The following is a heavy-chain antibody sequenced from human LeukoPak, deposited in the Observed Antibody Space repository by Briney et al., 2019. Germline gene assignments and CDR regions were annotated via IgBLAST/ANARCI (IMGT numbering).Heavy chain of an antibody. Sequence: SVKVSCKASGGTFSSYAISWVRQAPGQGLEWMGGITPIFGTANYAQKFQGRVTITADESTSTAYMELSSLRSEDTAVYYCARADGDYHTVGFDYWGQGTLVTVSS. V-gene: IGHV1-69*13. CDR2: ITPIFGTA. J-gene: IGHJ4*02. D-gene: IGHD4-17*01. CDR3: ARADGDYHTVGFDY. CDR1: GGTFSSYA.